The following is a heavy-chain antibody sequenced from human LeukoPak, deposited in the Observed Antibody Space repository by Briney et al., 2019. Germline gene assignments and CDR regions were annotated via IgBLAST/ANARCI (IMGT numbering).Heavy chain of an antibody. Sequence: GASVKVSCKASGGTFSSYAISWVRQAPGQGLEWMGGIIPIFGTANYAQKFQGRVTITADESTSTAYMELSSLRSEDTAVYYCARVFHGSGTYYYYGMDVWGKGTTVTVSS. CDR2: IIPIFGTA. J-gene: IGHJ6*04. CDR3: ARVFHGSGTYYYYGMDV. CDR1: GGTFSSYA. D-gene: IGHD3-10*01. V-gene: IGHV1-69*13.